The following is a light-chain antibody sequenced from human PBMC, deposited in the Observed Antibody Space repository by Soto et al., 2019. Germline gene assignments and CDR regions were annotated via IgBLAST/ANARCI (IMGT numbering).Light chain of an antibody. J-gene: IGLJ2*01. CDR2: DVS. Sequence: QSALTQPASVSGSPGQSITISCTGTSSDFGGYTYVSWYQQHPGKAPKLIIYDVSNRPSGVSYRFSGSESGNTASLTISGLQAEDEADYYCSSYATSSTFDVVFGGGTKLTVL. CDR1: SSDFGGYTY. CDR3: SSYATSSTFDVV. V-gene: IGLV2-14*01.